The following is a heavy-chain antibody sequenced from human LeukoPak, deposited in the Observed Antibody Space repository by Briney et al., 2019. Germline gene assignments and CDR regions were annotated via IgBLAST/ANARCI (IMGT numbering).Heavy chain of an antibody. CDR1: GFTFSSYS. J-gene: IGHJ4*02. Sequence: GGSLRLSCAASGFTFSSYSMNWVRQAPGKGLEWVSSISSSSSYIYYADSVKGRFTISRDNAKNSLYLQMNSLRAEDTAVYYCASQRLPYCGGDCQDYWGQGTLVTVSS. CDR2: ISSSSSYI. D-gene: IGHD2-21*02. CDR3: ASQRLPYCGGDCQDY. V-gene: IGHV3-21*01.